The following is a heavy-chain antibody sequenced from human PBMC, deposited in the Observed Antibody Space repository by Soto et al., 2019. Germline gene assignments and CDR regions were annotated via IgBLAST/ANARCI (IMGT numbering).Heavy chain of an antibody. D-gene: IGHD2-15*01. CDR1: GGSISSYY. CDR3: ARYGYSGCRCPFDF. V-gene: IGHV4-59*01. CDR2: IYYSGST. J-gene: IGHJ4*02. Sequence: SETLSLTCTVSGGSISSYYWSWIRQPPGKGLEWIGYIYYSGSTNYNPSLKSRVTISVDTSKNQFSLKLSSVTAADTAVYYCARYGYSGCRCPFDFWGQGTLVTVSS.